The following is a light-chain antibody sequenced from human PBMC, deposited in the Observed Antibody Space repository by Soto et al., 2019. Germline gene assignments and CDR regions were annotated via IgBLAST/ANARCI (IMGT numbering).Light chain of an antibody. J-gene: IGKJ1*01. Sequence: DVQMTQSPSSLSASVGDIVTITCRASQTINSYLNWYQQKPGKAPKLLIYAASSLKSGVPSRFCGSGSGTDFTLTISNLQPEDFATYYCQQSYSTFKTFGQGTKVESK. CDR2: AAS. CDR1: QTINSY. V-gene: IGKV1-39*01. CDR3: QQSYSTFKT.